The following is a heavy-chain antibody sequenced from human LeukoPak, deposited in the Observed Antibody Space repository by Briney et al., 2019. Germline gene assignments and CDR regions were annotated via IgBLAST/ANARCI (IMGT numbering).Heavy chain of an antibody. CDR1: GYTFTGYY. CDR2: INPKSGGT. D-gene: IGHD6-19*01. CDR3: ARDGGAVAGSPHFDY. V-gene: IGHV1-2*02. J-gene: IGHJ4*02. Sequence: ASVKVSCKASGYTFTGYYMHWVRQAPGQGLEWMGWINPKSGGTNYAQKFQGRVTMTRETSISTGYMELSRLRSDDTAVYYCARDGGAVAGSPHFDYWGQGILVTVSS.